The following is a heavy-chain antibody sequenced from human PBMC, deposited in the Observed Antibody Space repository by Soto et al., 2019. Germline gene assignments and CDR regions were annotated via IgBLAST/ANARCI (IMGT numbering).Heavy chain of an antibody. D-gene: IGHD5-12*01. V-gene: IGHV1-69*12. CDR2: IIPIFGTV. CDR3: ARGNQRWLQLWYFDL. Sequence: QVQLVQSGAEVKKPGSSVKVSCKASGGTFSSYAISWVRQAPGQGLEWMGGIIPIFGTVNYAQKFQGRVTINADESTSTAYMELRSLRSEDTAVYYCARGNQRWLQLWYFDLWGRGTLVTVSS. J-gene: IGHJ2*01. CDR1: GGTFSSYA.